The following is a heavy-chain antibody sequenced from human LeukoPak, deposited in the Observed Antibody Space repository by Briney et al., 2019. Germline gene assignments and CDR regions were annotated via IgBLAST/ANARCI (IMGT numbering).Heavy chain of an antibody. CDR2: IKSKTDGGTT. J-gene: IGHJ4*02. V-gene: IGHV3-15*01. CDR3: TTGAGGYDTSFDY. Sequence: GGPLRLSCAASGFTFSNAWMSWVRQAPGKGLEWVGRIKSKTDGGTTDYAAPVKGRFTISRDDSKNTLYLQMNSLKTEDTAVYYCTTGAGGYDTSFDYWGQGTLVTVSS. CDR1: GFTFSNAW. D-gene: IGHD5-12*01.